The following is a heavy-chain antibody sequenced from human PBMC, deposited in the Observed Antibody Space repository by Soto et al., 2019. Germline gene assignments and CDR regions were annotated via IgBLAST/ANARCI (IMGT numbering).Heavy chain of an antibody. CDR1: GFTCRSYS. Sequence: GSLIRSCAASGFTCRSYSINWVRQAPGKGLEWVSSLSSSSSYIYYADSVKVRFTISRDNSKSTLYLQMNSLRAEDTAVYYCAKKMIADTSGYHPNDVFDIWGQGTLVPVSS. CDR2: LSSSSSYI. V-gene: IGHV3-21*01. CDR3: AKKMIADTSGYHPNDVFDI. D-gene: IGHD3-22*01. J-gene: IGHJ3*02.